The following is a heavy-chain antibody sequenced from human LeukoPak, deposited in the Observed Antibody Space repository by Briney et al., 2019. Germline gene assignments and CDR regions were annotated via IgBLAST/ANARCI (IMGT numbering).Heavy chain of an antibody. CDR1: GFTFSSYA. Sequence: GRSLRLSCAASGFTFSSYAMRWVRQAPGKGLEWLAVISYDGSYKYYVDSVKGRFTISRDNSKNTLYLQMNSLRVEDTAVYYCARDSTYYYASGSSGPHYFDSWGQGTLVTVSS. CDR3: ARDSTYYYASGSSGPHYFDS. CDR2: ISYDGSYK. J-gene: IGHJ4*02. D-gene: IGHD3-10*01. V-gene: IGHV3-30*01.